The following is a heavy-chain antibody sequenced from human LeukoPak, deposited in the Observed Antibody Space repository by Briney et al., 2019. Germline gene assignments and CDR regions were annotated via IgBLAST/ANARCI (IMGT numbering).Heavy chain of an antibody. CDR2: IGYDGSNE. J-gene: IGHJ4*02. CDR1: GFTFSSYA. V-gene: IGHV3-30*02. Sequence: GGSLRLSCAASGFTFSSYAMHWVRQAPGKGLEWVAFIGYDGSNEYYADSVKGRFTISRDNSKNTLYLQMNSLRPEDTAVYYCARVSKAIYWGQGTLVTVSS. CDR3: ARVSKAIY.